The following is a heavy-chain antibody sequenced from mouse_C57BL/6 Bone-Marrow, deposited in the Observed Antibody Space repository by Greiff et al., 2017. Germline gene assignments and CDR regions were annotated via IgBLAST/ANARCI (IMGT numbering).Heavy chain of an antibody. V-gene: IGHV5-12*01. Sequence: EVQVVESGGGLVQPGGSLKLSCAASGFTFSDYYMYWVRQTPEKRLEWVAYISNGGGSTYYPDTVKGRFTISRDNAKNTLYLQMSRLKSEDTAMYYCARRGYYYGSSYDYWGQGTTRTVSS. J-gene: IGHJ2*01. CDR3: ARRGYYYGSSYDY. CDR1: GFTFSDYY. CDR2: ISNGGGST. D-gene: IGHD1-1*01.